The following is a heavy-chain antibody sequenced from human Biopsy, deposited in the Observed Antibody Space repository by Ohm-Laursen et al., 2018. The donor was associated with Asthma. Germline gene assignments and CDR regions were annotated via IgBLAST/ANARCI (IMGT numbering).Heavy chain of an antibody. CDR3: ARHWNWGSFFDY. Sequence: GTLSLTCPVSGGSMSSSSYSWGWIRQPPGKGLEWIGSISYTGNTDIPSLRSRVTLSVHTSKNNFSLKLTSVTAADTAVFYCARHWNWGSFFDYWGQGTLVTVSS. CDR2: ISYTGNT. J-gene: IGHJ4*02. CDR1: GGSMSSSSYS. V-gene: IGHV4-39*01. D-gene: IGHD7-27*01.